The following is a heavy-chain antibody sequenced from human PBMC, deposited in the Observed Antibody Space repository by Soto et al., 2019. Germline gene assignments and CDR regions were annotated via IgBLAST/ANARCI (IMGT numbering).Heavy chain of an antibody. Sequence: GGSLRLSCAASGFTFSNYAVTWVRQAPGEGLEWVSTISGSGGSTYYADSVKGRFTISRDNSKNTLYLQMNSLRAEDTSVYYCAKEGGLSGSYYISSSYYFDYWGQGTLVTVSS. D-gene: IGHD1-26*01. V-gene: IGHV3-23*01. CDR2: ISGSGGST. CDR1: GFTFSNYA. J-gene: IGHJ4*02. CDR3: AKEGGLSGSYYISSSYYFDY.